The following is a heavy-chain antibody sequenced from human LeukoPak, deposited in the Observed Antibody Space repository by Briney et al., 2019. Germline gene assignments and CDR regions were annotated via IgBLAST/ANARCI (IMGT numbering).Heavy chain of an antibody. V-gene: IGHV1-46*01. Sequence: ASVKVSCKASGYTFTSYYMHWVRQAPGQGLEWVGMINPNGGGTSYSQRFQGRVTMTRDTSTSTVYMELSSLRSEDTAFYYCARRSPACCGGDCYFDRWGQGTLVTVSS. CDR3: ARRSPACCGGDCYFDR. CDR1: GYTFTSYY. CDR2: INPNGGGT. J-gene: IGHJ4*02. D-gene: IGHD2-21*02.